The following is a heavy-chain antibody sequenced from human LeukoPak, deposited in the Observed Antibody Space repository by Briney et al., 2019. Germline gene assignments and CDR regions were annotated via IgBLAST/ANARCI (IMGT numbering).Heavy chain of an antibody. D-gene: IGHD3-22*01. CDR3: AKGPFFYYDASGYNYFDS. V-gene: IGHV3-23*01. CDR1: GLTFSSYG. CDR2: IRGSGVTT. Sequence: GGSLRLSCAASGLTFSSYGMSWVRQAPGKGLEWVSGIRGSGVTTYYADSVKGRFTISRDNSKDTLYLQMNSLRVEDTAIYYCAKGPFFYYDASGYNYFDSWGQGTLVTVSS. J-gene: IGHJ4*02.